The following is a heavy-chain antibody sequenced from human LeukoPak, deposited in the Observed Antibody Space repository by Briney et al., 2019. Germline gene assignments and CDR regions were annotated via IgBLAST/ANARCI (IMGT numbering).Heavy chain of an antibody. CDR1: GFTFSDYA. CDR3: ARGLVGGNSAGRYFDY. D-gene: IGHD4-23*01. J-gene: IGHJ4*02. V-gene: IGHV3-48*02. Sequence: GGSLRLSCAASGFTFSDYAMSWVRQAPGKGLERVSYISSSGGPIYYADSVKGRLTMSRDTAKNSLYLQMNSLRDEDTAVYYCARGLVGGNSAGRYFDYWGQGTLVTVSS. CDR2: ISSSGGPI.